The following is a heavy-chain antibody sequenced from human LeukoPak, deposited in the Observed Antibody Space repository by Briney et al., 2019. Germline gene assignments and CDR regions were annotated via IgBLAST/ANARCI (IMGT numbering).Heavy chain of an antibody. CDR2: IYPGDSDT. Sequence: GESLKISCKGSGYSFTSYWIGWMRQMPGRGLEWMGIIYPGDSDTRYSPSFQGQVTISADKSISTAYLQWSSLKASDTAMYYCARPPASAVAGSKYYYYMDVWGKGTTVTVSS. J-gene: IGHJ6*03. D-gene: IGHD6-19*01. CDR1: GYSFTSYW. CDR3: ARPPASAVAGSKYYYYMDV. V-gene: IGHV5-51*01.